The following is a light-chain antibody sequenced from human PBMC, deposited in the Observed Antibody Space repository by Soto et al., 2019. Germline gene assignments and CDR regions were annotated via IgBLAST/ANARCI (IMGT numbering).Light chain of an antibody. V-gene: IGKV3-15*01. CDR2: ATS. J-gene: IGKJ5*01. CDR3: QQYYNGIT. Sequence: EIVMTQSPATLSVSPGERATLPCGASQSVSSNLAWYQQKPGQAPRLLIYATSARATGIPARFSGSASGTEFTLTISSLQSEDFAVYYCQQYYNGITFGQGTRLEIK. CDR1: QSVSSN.